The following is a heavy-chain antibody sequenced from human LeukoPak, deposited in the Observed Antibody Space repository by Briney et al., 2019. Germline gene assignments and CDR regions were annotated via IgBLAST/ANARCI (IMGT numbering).Heavy chain of an antibody. Sequence: GASVKVSCKASGYTFTGYYMHWVRQAPGQGLEWMGWISPNSGGTNYAQKFQGRVTMTRDTSISTAYMELSRLRSDDTAVYYCARGSIVVVETPNDAFDIWGQGTMVTVSS. CDR2: ISPNSGGT. CDR1: GYTFTGYY. V-gene: IGHV1-2*02. CDR3: ARGSIVVVETPNDAFDI. D-gene: IGHD3-22*01. J-gene: IGHJ3*02.